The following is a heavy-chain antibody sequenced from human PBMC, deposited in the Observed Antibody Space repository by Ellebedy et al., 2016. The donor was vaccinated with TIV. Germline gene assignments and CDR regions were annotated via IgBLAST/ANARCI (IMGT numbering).Heavy chain of an antibody. V-gene: IGHV3-21*01. CDR3: ARDPRPYLRYGHYDF. Sequence: GESLKISCAASGFIFSSYSMNWVRQAPGKGLEWVSSINDISSHIYYADSLRGRFTISRDNAKNSLFLQMDNLRADDTAVYYCARDPRPYLRYGHYDFWGQGTLVTISS. D-gene: IGHD3-9*01. J-gene: IGHJ4*02. CDR1: GFIFSSYS. CDR2: INDISSHI.